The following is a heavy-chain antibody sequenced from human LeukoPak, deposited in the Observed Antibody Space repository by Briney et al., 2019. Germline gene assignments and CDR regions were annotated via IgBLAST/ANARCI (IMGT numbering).Heavy chain of an antibody. V-gene: IGHV4-61*02. Sequence: SETLSLTCTVSGGSISSGSYDWSWIRQPAGNGLERIGRIYTSGSTNYNPSLKSRVTISVDTSKNQFSLKLSSVTAADTAVYYCAREGASYYDFWSGYYPYYFDYWGQGTLVTVSS. J-gene: IGHJ4*02. CDR2: IYTSGST. D-gene: IGHD3-3*01. CDR1: GGSISSGSYD. CDR3: AREGASYYDFWSGYYPYYFDY.